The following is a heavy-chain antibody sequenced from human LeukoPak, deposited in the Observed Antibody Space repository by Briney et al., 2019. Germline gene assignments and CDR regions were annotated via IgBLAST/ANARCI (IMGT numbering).Heavy chain of an antibody. V-gene: IGHV3-23*01. Sequence: PGGSLRLSCAASGFTFSSYAMSWVRQAPGKGLEWVSAIRGSGGSTYYADSVKGRFTISRDNSKNSLYLQMNSLRAEDTALYYCARTALRRRVVITDFDYWGQGTLVTVSS. CDR1: GFTFSSYA. J-gene: IGHJ4*02. D-gene: IGHD3-22*01. CDR2: IRGSGGST. CDR3: ARTALRRRVVITDFDY.